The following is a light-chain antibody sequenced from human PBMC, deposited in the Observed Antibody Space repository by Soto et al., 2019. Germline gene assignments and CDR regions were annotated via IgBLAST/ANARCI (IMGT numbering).Light chain of an antibody. Sequence: EIQMTQSPSSLSASVGDRVTISCRASQSIRNSVSWYQQKPGTAPKRLIRAASTLQSGVPSRFSGSGSGTDFTLTISSLQIEDFATYFCQQTDSTPQTFGQGTNVEI. CDR3: QQTDSTPQT. CDR1: QSIRNS. J-gene: IGKJ1*01. CDR2: AAS. V-gene: IGKV1-39*01.